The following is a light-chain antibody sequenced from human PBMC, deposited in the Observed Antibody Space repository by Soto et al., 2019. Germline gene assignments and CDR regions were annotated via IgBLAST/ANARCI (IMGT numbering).Light chain of an antibody. CDR3: QQYNSYPLT. Sequence: DIQMTQSPSTLSASVGDRVTITCRASQSISSWLAWYQQKPGKAPNLLIYKASSLESGLPSRFSGSGSGTEFTLTSSSLQADYFATYYCQQYNSYPLTFGEGTKVEIK. CDR2: KAS. CDR1: QSISSW. J-gene: IGKJ4*01. V-gene: IGKV1-5*03.